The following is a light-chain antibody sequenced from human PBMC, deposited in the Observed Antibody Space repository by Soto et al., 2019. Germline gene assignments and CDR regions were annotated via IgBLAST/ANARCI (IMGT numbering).Light chain of an antibody. J-gene: IGKJ1*01. Sequence: DAVRPKSPLPLPLPQGQAAPSPCRSSKTLVYSDGNTYLNWFQQRPGQSPRRLIYKVSNRDSGVPERFSGSGSGTDFTLKISRVEAEDVGVYYCMQGTHWPRTFGQGTKVDI. CDR1: KTLVYSDGNTY. CDR2: KVS. CDR3: MQGTHWPRT. V-gene: IGKV2-30*01.